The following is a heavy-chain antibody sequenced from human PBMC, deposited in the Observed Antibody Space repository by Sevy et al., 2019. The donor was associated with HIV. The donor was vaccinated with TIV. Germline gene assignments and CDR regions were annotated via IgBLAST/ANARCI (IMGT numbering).Heavy chain of an antibody. Sequence: GGSLRLSCAASGFTFSYYNMNWVRQAPGKGLEWVSSISSGSSYKFYVDSVKGRFTISRDNAKDSLFLQMNSLRAEDTAVYYCARNLDYYASGPPDTWGRGTLVTVSS. J-gene: IGHJ5*02. CDR1: GFTFSYYN. CDR3: ARNLDYYASGPPDT. CDR2: ISSGSSYK. D-gene: IGHD3-10*01. V-gene: IGHV3-21*01.